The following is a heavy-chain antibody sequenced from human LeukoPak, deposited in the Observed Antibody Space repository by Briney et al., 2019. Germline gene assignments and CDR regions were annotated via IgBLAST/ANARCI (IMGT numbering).Heavy chain of an antibody. CDR3: VRGLRWLQFKHFDY. Sequence: SETLSLTCAVYGGSFSGYYWSWIRQPPGKGLEWIGEINHSGSTNYNPSLKSRVTISVDTSKNQFSLKLSSVTAADTAVYYCVRGLRWLQFKHFDYWGQGTLVTVSS. CDR2: INHSGST. V-gene: IGHV4-34*01. J-gene: IGHJ4*02. D-gene: IGHD5-24*01. CDR1: GGSFSGYY.